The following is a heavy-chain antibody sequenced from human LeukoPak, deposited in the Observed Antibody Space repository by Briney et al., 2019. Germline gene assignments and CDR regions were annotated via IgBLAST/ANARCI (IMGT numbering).Heavy chain of an antibody. V-gene: IGHV3-23*01. CDR1: GFTLSSYA. D-gene: IGHD6-19*01. CDR2: ISGSGGST. CDR3: ARDDFSSGWSLFDY. Sequence: GGSLRLSCAASGFTLSSYAMSWVRQAPGKGLEWVSAISGSGGSTYYADSVKGRFTISRDNSKNSLYLQMNSLRAEDTAVYYCARDDFSSGWSLFDYWGQGTLVTVSS. J-gene: IGHJ4*02.